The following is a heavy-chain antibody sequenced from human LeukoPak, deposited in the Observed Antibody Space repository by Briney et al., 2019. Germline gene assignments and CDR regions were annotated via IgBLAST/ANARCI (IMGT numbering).Heavy chain of an antibody. Sequence: ASVKVSCKVSGYTLTELSMHWVRQAPGKGLEWMGGFDPEDGETIYAQKFQDRVTMTEDTSTDTAYMELSSLRSEDTAVYYCATAVWSLAAYDFWSQYYFDYWGQGTLVTVSS. V-gene: IGHV1-24*01. CDR3: ATAVWSLAAYDFWSQYYFDY. J-gene: IGHJ4*02. CDR2: FDPEDGET. D-gene: IGHD3-3*01. CDR1: GYTLTELS.